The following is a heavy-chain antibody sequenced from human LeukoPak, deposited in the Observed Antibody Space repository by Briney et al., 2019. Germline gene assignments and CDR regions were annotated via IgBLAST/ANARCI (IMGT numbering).Heavy chain of an antibody. V-gene: IGHV1-18*01. CDR3: ARDSIAPPHLRNIVVVPAAIKYYYYGMDV. D-gene: IGHD2-2*01. CDR1: GYTFTSYG. J-gene: IGHJ6*02. Sequence: ASVKVSCKASGYTFTSYGISWVRQAPGQGLEWMGWISAYNGNTNYAQKLQGRVTMTTDTSTSTAYMELRSLRSDDTAVYYCARDSIAPPHLRNIVVVPAAIKYYYYGMDVWGQGTTVTVSS. CDR2: ISAYNGNT.